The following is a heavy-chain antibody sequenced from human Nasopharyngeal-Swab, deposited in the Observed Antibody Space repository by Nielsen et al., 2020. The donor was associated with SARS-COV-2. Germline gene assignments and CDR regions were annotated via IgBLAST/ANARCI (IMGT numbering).Heavy chain of an antibody. Sequence: WIRQPPGKGLVWVSGIDGDGIRTFYADSVKGRFTVSRDNAKNTLYLQMNSLRVEDTAVYYCGSVFDIWGQGTMVTVSS. CDR3: GSVFDI. J-gene: IGHJ3*02. V-gene: IGHV3-74*01. CDR2: IDGDGIRT.